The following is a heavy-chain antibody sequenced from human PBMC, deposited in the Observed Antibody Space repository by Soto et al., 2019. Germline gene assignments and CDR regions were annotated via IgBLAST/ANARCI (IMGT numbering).Heavy chain of an antibody. CDR3: TRHDSNYDFWSGSPPRYGMDV. CDR2: INSDGSST. CDR1: GFTFSSYW. V-gene: IGHV3-74*01. Sequence: PGGSLRLSCAASGFTFSSYWMHWVRQAPGKGLVWVSRINSDGSSTSYADSVKGRFTISRDNAKNTLYLQMNSLRAEDTAVYYCTRHDSNYDFWSGSPPRYGMDVWGQGTTVTVSS. D-gene: IGHD3-3*01. J-gene: IGHJ6*02.